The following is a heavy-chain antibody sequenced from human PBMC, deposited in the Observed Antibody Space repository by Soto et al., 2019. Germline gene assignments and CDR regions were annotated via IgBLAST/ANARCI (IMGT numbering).Heavy chain of an antibody. J-gene: IGHJ6*03. CDR3: AGVLLSPLSTVSYYYYYMDV. CDR2: ISAYNGNT. V-gene: IGHV1-18*01. CDR1: GYTFTSYG. D-gene: IGHD3-10*01. Sequence: QVQLVQSGAEVKKPGASVKVSCKASGYTFTSYGISWVRQAPGQGLEWMGWISAYNGNTNYAQKLQGRVTMTTDTSTSTAYMELRSRRSEDTAVNYCAGVLLSPLSTVSYYYYYMDVWGKGTTVTVSS.